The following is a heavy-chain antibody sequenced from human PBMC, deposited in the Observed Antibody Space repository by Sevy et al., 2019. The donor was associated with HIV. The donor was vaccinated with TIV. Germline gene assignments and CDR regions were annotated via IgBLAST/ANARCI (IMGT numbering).Heavy chain of an antibody. D-gene: IGHD6-19*01. CDR1: GFNFASYD. CDR2: MNTNTGNT. Sequence: ASVKVSCKASGFNFASYDIYWVRQATGQGLEWMGWMNTNTGNTGFAQKFQGRVTMTRNTSITTAYMELSNLRSEDTARYYCARVSGWHLRYGMDVWGQGTTVTVSS. CDR3: ARVSGWHLRYGMDV. V-gene: IGHV1-8*02. J-gene: IGHJ6*02.